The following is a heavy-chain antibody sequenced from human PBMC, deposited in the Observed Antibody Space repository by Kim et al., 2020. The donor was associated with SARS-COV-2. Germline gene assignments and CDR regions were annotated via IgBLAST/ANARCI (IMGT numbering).Heavy chain of an antibody. CDR1: GDSVSSNSAA. CDR2: TYYRSKWYN. D-gene: IGHD3-22*01. V-gene: IGHV6-1*01. J-gene: IGHJ6*02. Sequence: SQTLSLTCAISGDSVSSNSAAWNWIRQSPSRGLEWLGRTYYRSKWYNDYAVSVKSRITINPDTSKNQFSLQLNSVTPEDTAVYYCARAGGPYYYDSSGYYYTDYYYYGMDVWGQGTTVTVSS. CDR3: ARAGGPYYYDSSGYYYTDYYYYGMDV.